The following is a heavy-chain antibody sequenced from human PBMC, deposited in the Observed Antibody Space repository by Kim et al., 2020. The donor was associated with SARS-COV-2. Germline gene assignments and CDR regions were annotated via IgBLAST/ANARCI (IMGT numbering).Heavy chain of an antibody. CDR3: VRDRMGGAFDM. D-gene: IGHD3-16*01. J-gene: IGHJ3*02. CDR1: GFTFSAYD. CDR2: ITKSSTTI. V-gene: IGHV3-48*02. Sequence: GGSLRLSCATSGFTFSAYDMNWVRQAPGKGLEWLSFITKSSTTIYYADSVEGRFTISTDNAKNSQILQMNSLRDEDTALYYCVRDRMGGAFDMWGEGTMFTVSS.